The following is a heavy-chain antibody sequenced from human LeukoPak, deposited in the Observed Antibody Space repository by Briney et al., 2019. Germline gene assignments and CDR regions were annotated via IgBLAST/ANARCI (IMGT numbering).Heavy chain of an antibody. CDR3: ASDILTGYYPDY. CDR2: INPNSDGT. CDR1: GYTFTGYY. Sequence: GASVKVSCKASGYTFTGYYMHWVRQAPGQGLEWMGWINPNSDGTNYAQKFQGRVTMTRDTSISTAYMELSRLRSDDTAVYYCASDILTGYYPDYWGQGTLVTVSS. J-gene: IGHJ4*02. V-gene: IGHV1-2*02. D-gene: IGHD3-9*01.